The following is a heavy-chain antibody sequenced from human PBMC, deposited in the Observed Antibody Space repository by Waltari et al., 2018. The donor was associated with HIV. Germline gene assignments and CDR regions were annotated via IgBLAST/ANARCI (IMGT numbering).Heavy chain of an antibody. J-gene: IGHJ4*02. CDR3: ATAHPPDNSGYVY. CDR2: ISPSAGST. Sequence: QVQLVQSGAEVKKPGASVKVSCKASGYTFPRYYMPWVRPAPGQGLEWVGIISPSAGSTTYAQKFQGRVTMTRDTSTSTVYMELSSLRSEDTAVYYCATAHPPDNSGYVYWGQGTLVTVSS. V-gene: IGHV1-46*01. CDR1: GYTFPRYY. D-gene: IGHD3-22*01.